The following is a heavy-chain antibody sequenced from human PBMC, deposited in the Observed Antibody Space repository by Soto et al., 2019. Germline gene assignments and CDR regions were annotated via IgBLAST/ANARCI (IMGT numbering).Heavy chain of an antibody. J-gene: IGHJ6*02. CDR1: GYSFTSYW. Sequence: SLKISCKGSGYSFTSYWIGWVRQMSGKGLEWMGIIYPGDSDTRYSPSFQGQVTISADKSISTAYLQWSSLKASDTAMYYCARHHSLIPKLMAVWGQGTTVTVSS. CDR2: IYPGDSDT. CDR3: ARHHSLIPKLMAV. V-gene: IGHV5-51*01.